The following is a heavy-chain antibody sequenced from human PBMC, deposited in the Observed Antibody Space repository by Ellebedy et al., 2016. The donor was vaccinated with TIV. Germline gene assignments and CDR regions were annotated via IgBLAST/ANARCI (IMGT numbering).Heavy chain of an antibody. CDR3: ATISSQTGNFQY. V-gene: IGHV4-59*01. D-gene: IGHD1-1*01. CDR2: VYYSGST. Sequence: MPSETLSLTCTVSGDSIKDYYWNWIRQPPGKGLEWIVYVYYSGSTNYYPFLKNRVTISVDTSKNQFSLKLSSVTAADTAVYYFATISSQTGNFQYWGQGSLVTVSS. J-gene: IGHJ4*02. CDR1: GDSIKDYY.